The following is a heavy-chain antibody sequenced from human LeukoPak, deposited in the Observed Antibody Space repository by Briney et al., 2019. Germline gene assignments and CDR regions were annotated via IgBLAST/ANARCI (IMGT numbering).Heavy chain of an antibody. V-gene: IGHV3-21*01. CDR3: APQGDDYVWGSYRPNNWFDP. CDR2: ISSSSSYI. J-gene: IGHJ5*02. CDR1: GFTFGSYS. Sequence: GGSLRLSCAASGFTFGSYSMNWVRQAPGKGLEWVSSISSSSSYIYYADSVKGRFTISRDNAMNSLYLQMNSLRADDTAVYYCAPQGDDYVWGSYRPNNWFDPWGQGTLVTVSS. D-gene: IGHD3-16*02.